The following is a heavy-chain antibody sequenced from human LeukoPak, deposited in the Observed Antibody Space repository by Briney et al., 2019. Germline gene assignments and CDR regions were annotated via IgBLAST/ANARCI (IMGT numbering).Heavy chain of an antibody. CDR3: ASSTVTTDYYYYGMDV. V-gene: IGHV1-46*01. CDR1: GYTFTSYY. D-gene: IGHD4-17*01. Sequence: ASVKVSCKASGYTFTSYYMHWVRQAPGQGLEWMGIINPSGGSTSYAQKFQGRVTMTRDTSTSTVYMELSSLRSEDMAVYYCASSTVTTDYYYYGMDVWGQGTTVTVSS. CDR2: INPSGGST. J-gene: IGHJ6*02.